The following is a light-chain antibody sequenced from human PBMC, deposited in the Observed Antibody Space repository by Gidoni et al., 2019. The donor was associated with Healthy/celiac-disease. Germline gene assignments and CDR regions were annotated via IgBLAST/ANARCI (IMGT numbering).Light chain of an antibody. CDR3: QQSYSTPWT. V-gene: IGKV1-39*01. CDR2: AAC. CDR1: QSISSY. J-gene: IGKJ1*01. Sequence: DIQMAKSPSSLSASVGDRVTITCRASQSISSYLNRYQQQPGKAPKLLIYAACSVQSGVPSMISGSGSGTDFTLTISSLQPEDVATYYYQQSYSTPWTFGQGTKVEIK.